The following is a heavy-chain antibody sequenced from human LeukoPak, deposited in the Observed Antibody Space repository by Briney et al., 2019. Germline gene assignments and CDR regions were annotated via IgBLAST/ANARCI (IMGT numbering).Heavy chain of an antibody. CDR2: MNSGGSAV. V-gene: IGHV3-48*01. CDR3: ARVGSRGDWFDY. D-gene: IGHD1-26*01. Sequence: GGSLRLSCAASGFSFSPYNMLWVRQTPGKGLEWLVYMNSGGSAVYSANSVKDRFTFSRDNAKNSLYLQMNSLRVEDTGIYYCARVGSRGDWFDYWGQGPRVSVSS. J-gene: IGHJ5*01. CDR1: GFSFSPYN.